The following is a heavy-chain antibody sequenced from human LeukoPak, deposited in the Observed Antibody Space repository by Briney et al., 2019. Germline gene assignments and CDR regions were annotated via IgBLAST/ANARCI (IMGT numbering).Heavy chain of an antibody. Sequence: GGSLRLSCAASGFTFSSYSMNWVRQAPGKGLEWVSFISTSSSYIHYADSVNGRFTISRDNAKKSLYLEMNSLRAEDTAVYYCARVVDTAMVLYGAFDIWGQGTMVTVSS. J-gene: IGHJ3*02. CDR2: ISTSSSYI. D-gene: IGHD5-18*01. CDR1: GFTFSSYS. CDR3: ARVVDTAMVLYGAFDI. V-gene: IGHV3-21*01.